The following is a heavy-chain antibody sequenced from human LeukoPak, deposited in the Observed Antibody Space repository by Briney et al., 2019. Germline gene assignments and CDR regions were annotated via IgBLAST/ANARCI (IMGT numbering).Heavy chain of an antibody. CDR2: IYWNDDK. D-gene: IGHD3-22*01. CDR1: GFSLTTSAVG. V-gene: IGHV2-5*01. J-gene: IGHJ4*02. Sequence: SGPTLVKPTPTLTLTFTFSGFSLTTSAVGVGWIRQPPGKALGWLALIYWNDDKRYSPSLKSRLAITKDPSKNQVVVTMTNMDPVDTATYYCARLVDYYDSGGYYADYWGQGTLVTVSS. CDR3: ARLVDYYDSGGYYADY.